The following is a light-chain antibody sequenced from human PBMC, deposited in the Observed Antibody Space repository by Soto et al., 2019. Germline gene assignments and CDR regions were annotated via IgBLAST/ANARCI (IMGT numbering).Light chain of an antibody. CDR1: TGAVTSDNH. CDR2: RIN. V-gene: IGLV7-43*01. Sequence: QTVVTQEPSLTVSPGGTVTLTCASSTGAVTSDNHPNWFQQKPGQAPRTLIYRINNKHSWTPARFSGFLLGGKAALTLSGVQPDDEAEYYCLLFFSGIWVFGGGTKLTVL. J-gene: IGLJ3*02. CDR3: LLFFSGIWV.